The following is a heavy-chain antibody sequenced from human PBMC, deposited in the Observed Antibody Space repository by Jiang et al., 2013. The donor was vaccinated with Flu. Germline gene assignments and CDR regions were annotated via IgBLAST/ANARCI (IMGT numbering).Heavy chain of an antibody. CDR2: IIPIFGTA. CDR3: ARVAPQYVWGSYTFDY. D-gene: IGHD3-16*01. Sequence: GAEVKKPGSSVKVSCKASGGTFSSYAISWVRQAPGQGLEWMGGIIPIFGTANYAQKFQGRVTITADESTSTAYMELSSLRSEDTAVYYCARVAPQYVWGSYTFDYWGQGTLVTVSS. V-gene: IGHV1-69*01. CDR1: GGTFSSYA. J-gene: IGHJ4*02.